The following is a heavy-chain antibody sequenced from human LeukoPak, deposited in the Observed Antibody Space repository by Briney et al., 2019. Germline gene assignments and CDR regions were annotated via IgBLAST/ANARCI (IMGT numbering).Heavy chain of an antibody. J-gene: IGHJ1*01. CDR2: ISGSGGST. CDR3: SKRGYVSPEEYFQH. D-gene: IGHD3-16*01. CDR1: GFTFSSYA. V-gene: IGHV3-23*01. Sequence: GGSLRLSCAASGFTFSSYAMSWVRQDPGKGLEWVSAISGSGGSTYYAESVKGRFTISRDNSKNTLYLQMNSLRGEDTAVFYLSKRGYVSPEEYFQHWGQGTLVTVSS.